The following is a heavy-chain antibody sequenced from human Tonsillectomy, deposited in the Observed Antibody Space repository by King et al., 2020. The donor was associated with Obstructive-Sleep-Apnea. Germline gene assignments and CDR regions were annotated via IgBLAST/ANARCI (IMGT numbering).Heavy chain of an antibody. D-gene: IGHD5-12*01. CDR3: AKGGGYSGQEEIDY. CDR2: ISYDGGKN. CDR1: GFTFSSFG. J-gene: IGHJ4*02. Sequence: HVQLLESGGGVVQPGRSRRLSCAASGFTFSSFGIHWVRQAPGKGLEGGAGISYDGGKNYYAVSAKGRFTISRDNSKNSRYLQMDSLSAEDKAGYYCAKGGGYSGQEEIDYWGQGTLVTVSS. V-gene: IGHV3-30*18.